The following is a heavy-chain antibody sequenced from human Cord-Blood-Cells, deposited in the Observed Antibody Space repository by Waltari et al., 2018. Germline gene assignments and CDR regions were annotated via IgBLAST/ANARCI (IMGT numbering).Heavy chain of an antibody. CDR1: GGSFSGYY. Sequence: QVQLQQWGAGLLKPSETLSLTCAVYGGSFSGYYWSWIRQPPGKGLEWIGEINHSGSTNYNPSLKSRVTISVDTSKNQVSLKLSSVTAADTAVYYCARGLAIAAAGNRGLGYWGQGTLVTVSS. D-gene: IGHD6-13*01. CDR2: INHSGST. J-gene: IGHJ4*02. V-gene: IGHV4-34*01. CDR3: ARGLAIAAAGNRGLGY.